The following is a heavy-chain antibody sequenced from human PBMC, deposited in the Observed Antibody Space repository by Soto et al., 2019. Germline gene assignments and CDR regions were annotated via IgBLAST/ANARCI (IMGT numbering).Heavy chain of an antibody. D-gene: IGHD3-3*01. CDR1: GYTFTSHA. CDR2: INTNTGNP. V-gene: IGHV7-4-1*01. CDR3: AREARYYDFWSGDTWFDP. J-gene: IGHJ5*02. Sequence: SVKVYHQAFGYTFTSHAMNWVRQAPGQGLEWMGWINTNTGNPTYAQGFTGRFVFSLDTSVSTAYLQICSLKAEDTAVYYCAREARYYDFWSGDTWFDPWGQGTLVTV.